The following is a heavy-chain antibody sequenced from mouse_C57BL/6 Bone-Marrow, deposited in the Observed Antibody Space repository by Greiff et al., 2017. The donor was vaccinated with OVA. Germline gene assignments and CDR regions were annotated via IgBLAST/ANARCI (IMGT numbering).Heavy chain of an antibody. V-gene: IGHV5-6*01. CDR3: ARWGLLRRWYFDV. CDR1: GFTFSSYG. J-gene: IGHJ1*03. D-gene: IGHD2-3*01. CDR2: ISSGGSYT. Sequence: EVQVVESGGDLVKPGGSLKLSCAASGFTFSSYGMSWVRQTPDKRLEWVATISSGGSYTYYPDSVKGRFTISRDNAKNTLYLQMSSLKSEDTAMYYCARWGLLRRWYFDVWGTGTTVTVSS.